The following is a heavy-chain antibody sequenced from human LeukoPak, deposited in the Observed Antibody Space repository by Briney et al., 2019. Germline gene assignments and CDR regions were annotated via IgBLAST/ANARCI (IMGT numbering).Heavy chain of an antibody. CDR3: AKDLSSSWYVGWFDP. J-gene: IGHJ5*02. V-gene: IGHV3-23*01. Sequence: GASLRLSCAASGFTFSSYAMSWVRQAPGKGLEWVSAISGSGGSTYYADSVKGRFTISRDNSKNTLYLQMNSLRAEDTAVYYCAKDLSSSWYVGWFDPWGQGTLDTVSS. CDR2: ISGSGGST. CDR1: GFTFSSYA. D-gene: IGHD6-13*01.